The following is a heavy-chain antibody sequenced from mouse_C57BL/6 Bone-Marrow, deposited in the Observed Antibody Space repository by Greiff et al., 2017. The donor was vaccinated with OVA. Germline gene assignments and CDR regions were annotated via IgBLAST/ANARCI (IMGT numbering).Heavy chain of an antibody. V-gene: IGHV1-42*01. CDR1: GYSFTGYY. D-gene: IGHD3-2*02. Sequence: EVQLQQSGPELVKPGASVKISCEASGYSFTGYYMNWVKQSPEKSLEWIGEINPSTGGTTYNQKFKAKATLTVDKSSSTAYMQLKSLTSEDSAVYYCARGLRLRSLFAYWGQGTLVTVSA. CDR2: INPSTGGT. J-gene: IGHJ3*01. CDR3: ARGLRLRSLFAY.